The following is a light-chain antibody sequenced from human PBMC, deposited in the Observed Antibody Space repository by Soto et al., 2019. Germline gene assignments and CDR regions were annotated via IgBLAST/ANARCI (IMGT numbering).Light chain of an antibody. J-gene: IGKJ4*01. CDR3: QKYHFAPLP. V-gene: IGKV1-27*01. CDR1: QDIGNF. CDR2: GAS. Sequence: DIQLTQSPSSLSASVGDRITLTCRPSQDIGNFLAWYQQKPGKVPKLLIYGASTLHVGVPTRFSGGGSGTYFPLTLSSLLPDDSATYYCQKYHFAPLPFGGGTKVVLK.